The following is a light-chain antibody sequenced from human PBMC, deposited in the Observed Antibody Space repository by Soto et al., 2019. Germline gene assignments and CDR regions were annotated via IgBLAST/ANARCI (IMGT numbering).Light chain of an antibody. CDR1: QSVYSH. J-gene: IGKJ4*01. V-gene: IGKV3-15*01. CDR2: EAS. Sequence: EIVMTQSPATLSVSPGERATLSCRASQSVYSHLAWYQHKPGQAPGLLIYEASTRATGIPPRFSGSGSGTEFTLTSSSLLTKDVAVYYGQEYNSWPLTFGGGTKVESK. CDR3: QEYNSWPLT.